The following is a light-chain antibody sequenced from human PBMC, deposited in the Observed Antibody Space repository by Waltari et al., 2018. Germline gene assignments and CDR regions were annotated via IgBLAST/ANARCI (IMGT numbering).Light chain of an antibody. J-gene: IGKJ1*01. CDR1: QRISGY. CDR3: QQSYSEIRT. Sequence: DIQLTQSPSSLSASVGDRITITCRGSQRISGYLNWYQQKPGKAPKLLIYSASSLQSGVPSRFSGRGSGTAYTLTISSLQPEDFATYYCQQSYSEIRTFGQGTKVEI. V-gene: IGKV1-39*01. CDR2: SAS.